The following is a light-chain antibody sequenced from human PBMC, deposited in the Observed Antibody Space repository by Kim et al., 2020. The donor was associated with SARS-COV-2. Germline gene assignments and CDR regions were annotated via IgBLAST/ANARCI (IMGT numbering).Light chain of an antibody. Sequence: QSVLTQPPSASGTHGQRVTISCSGSSSNIGSNTVNWYQQLPGTAPKLLIYSNNQRPSGVPDRFSGSKSGTSASLAISGLQSEDEADYYCAAWDASLIGWVFGGGTQLTVL. CDR3: AAWDASLIGWV. CDR2: SNN. CDR1: SSNIGSNT. V-gene: IGLV1-44*01. J-gene: IGLJ3*02.